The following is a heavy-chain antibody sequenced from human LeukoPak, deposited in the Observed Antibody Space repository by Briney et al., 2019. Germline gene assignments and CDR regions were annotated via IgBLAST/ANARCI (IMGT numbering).Heavy chain of an antibody. CDR2: IYYSGST. D-gene: IGHD2-15*01. CDR3: ARGLHRRCSGGICYQPFDY. J-gene: IGHJ4*02. V-gene: IGHV4-59*01. CDR1: GGSISSYY. Sequence: SETLSLTCTVSGGSISSYYWSWIRQPPGKGLEWLGYIYYSGSTNYNPSLKSRVTISVDTSKNQFSLKLSSVTAADTAVYYCARGLHRRCSGGICYQPFDYWGQGTLVTVSS.